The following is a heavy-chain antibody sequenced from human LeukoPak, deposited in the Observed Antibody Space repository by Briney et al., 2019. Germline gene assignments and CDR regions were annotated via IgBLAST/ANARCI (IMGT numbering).Heavy chain of an antibody. CDR1: GGSISSGDYY. Sequence: SQTLSLTCTVSGGSISSGDYYWSWIRQPPGKGLEWIGYIYYSGSTYYNPSLKSRVTISVDTSKNQFSLKLSSVTAADTAVYYCARATLSYYYDSSGYYYDYWGQGTLVTVCS. D-gene: IGHD3-22*01. CDR3: ARATLSYYYDSSGYYYDY. J-gene: IGHJ4*02. CDR2: IYYSGST. V-gene: IGHV4-30-4*01.